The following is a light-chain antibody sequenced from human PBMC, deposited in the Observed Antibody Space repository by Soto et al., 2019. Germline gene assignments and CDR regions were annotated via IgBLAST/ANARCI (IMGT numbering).Light chain of an antibody. CDR3: QSYDSTLSARYV. J-gene: IGLJ1*01. V-gene: IGLV1-40*01. CDR2: GNN. Sequence: QSVLTQPPSVSAAPGQKVTISCSGSSSNIGNNYVSWYQQLPGTAPKLLIFGNNNRPSGVPDRFSGSKSGTSASLAITGLQAEDEGDYYCQSYDSTLSARYVFGTGTKLTVL. CDR1: SSNIGNNY.